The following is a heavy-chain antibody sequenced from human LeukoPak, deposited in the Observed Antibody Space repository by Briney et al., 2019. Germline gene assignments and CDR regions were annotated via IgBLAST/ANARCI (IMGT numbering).Heavy chain of an antibody. Sequence: SETLSLTCTVSGGSISSYYWSWIRQPAGKGLEWIGRIYTSGSTNYNPPLKSRVTMSVDTSKNQFSLKLSSVTAADTAVYYCARRQYSSSSFDYWGQGALVTVSS. J-gene: IGHJ4*02. V-gene: IGHV4-4*07. D-gene: IGHD6-13*01. CDR1: GGSISSYY. CDR2: IYTSGST. CDR3: ARRQYSSSSFDY.